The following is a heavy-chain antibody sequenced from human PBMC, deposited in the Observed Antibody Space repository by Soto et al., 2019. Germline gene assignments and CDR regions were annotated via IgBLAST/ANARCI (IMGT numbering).Heavy chain of an antibody. Sequence: QLQLQESGPGLVKPSQTLSLTCTVSGGSINNGHFYWGWIRQPPGKGLEWIGYVYFTGTTYLNPSLQSRINMSFETSKTQFSLKLSSGTAADTAVYYCVRGYYYGSGSLHWFDPWGQGTLVTVSS. CDR1: GGSINNGHFY. CDR3: VRGYYYGSGSLHWFDP. CDR2: VYFTGTT. V-gene: IGHV4-30-4*01. J-gene: IGHJ5*02. D-gene: IGHD3-10*01.